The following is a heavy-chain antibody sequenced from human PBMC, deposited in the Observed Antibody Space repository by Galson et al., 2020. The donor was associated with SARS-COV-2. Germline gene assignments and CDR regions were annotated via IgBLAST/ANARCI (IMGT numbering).Heavy chain of an antibody. Sequence: SVKVSCKASGGTFSSYAISWVRQAPGHGLEWMGGIIPILGIANYAQKFQGRVTITADKSTSTAYMELSSLRSEDTAVYYCARERGYYGSVSYCFDYWGQGSLVTVSS. V-gene: IGHV1-69*10. J-gene: IGHJ4*02. D-gene: IGHD3-10*01. CDR1: GGTFSSYA. CDR2: IIPILGIA. CDR3: ARERGYYGSVSYCFDY.